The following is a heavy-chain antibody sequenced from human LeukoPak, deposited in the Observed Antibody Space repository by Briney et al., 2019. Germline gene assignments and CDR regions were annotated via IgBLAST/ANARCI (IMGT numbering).Heavy chain of an antibody. J-gene: IGHJ4*02. D-gene: IGHD2-2*02. CDR3: ARGYCTSTSCYNDY. Sequence: GGSLRLSCAASGFTVSTNYMHWVRQAAGKGLEWVATTSFDVSNKYYADSVKGRFTISRDNSKNTLYLQMNSLRTEDTAVYSCARGYCTSTSCYNDYWGQGTLVTVSS. CDR2: TSFDVSNK. V-gene: IGHV3-30*03. CDR1: GFTVSTNY.